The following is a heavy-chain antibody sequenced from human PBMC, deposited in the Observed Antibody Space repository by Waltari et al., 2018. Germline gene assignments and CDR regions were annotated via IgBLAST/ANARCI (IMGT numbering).Heavy chain of an antibody. CDR1: GGSFSGYY. Sequence: QVQLQQWGAGLLKPSETLSLTCAVYGGSFSGYYWSGIRQPPGKGLEGIGEINHRVSTNDTPSRKSRVTISVDTAKNQFSLKLGSVTAADTAVYYCARGLRDIGTRGYYYYYYGMDVWGQGTTVTVSS. J-gene: IGHJ6*02. CDR2: INHRVST. V-gene: IGHV4-34*01. D-gene: IGHD5-12*01. CDR3: ARGLRDIGTRGYYYYYYGMDV.